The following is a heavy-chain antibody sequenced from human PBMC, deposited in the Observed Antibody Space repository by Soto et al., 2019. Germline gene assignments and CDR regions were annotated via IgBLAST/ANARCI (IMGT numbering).Heavy chain of an antibody. V-gene: IGHV3-53*01. CDR3: AGSYRPYILYAMDV. D-gene: IGHD3-16*01. Sequence: EVSLVESGGGLVQPGGSLRLSCAASGFTVSGRYMNWVRQAPGKGLEWVSVIYTGGSTLYTDSVKGRFTISRDNSKNSLLPQLDTLRVEDTATYFCAGSYRPYILYAMDVWGQGTTVTVSS. CDR1: GFTVSGRY. CDR2: IYTGGST. J-gene: IGHJ6*02.